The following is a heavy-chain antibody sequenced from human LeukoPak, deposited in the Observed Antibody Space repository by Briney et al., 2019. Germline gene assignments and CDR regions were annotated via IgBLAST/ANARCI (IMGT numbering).Heavy chain of an antibody. D-gene: IGHD5-24*01. CDR2: IYYSRST. CDR1: GGSISSSSYY. CDR3: ARLGWRDGYNIDY. J-gene: IGHJ4*02. V-gene: IGHV4-39*01. Sequence: SSETLSLTCTVSGGSISSSSYYWGWIRQPPGKGLEWIGSIYYSRSTYYNPSLKSRVTISVDTSKNQFSLKLSSVTAADTAVYYCARLGWRDGYNIDYWGQGTLVTVSS.